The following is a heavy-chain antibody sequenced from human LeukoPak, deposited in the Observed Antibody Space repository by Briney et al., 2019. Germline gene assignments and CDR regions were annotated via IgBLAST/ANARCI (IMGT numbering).Heavy chain of an antibody. CDR2: ISSRSTYI. D-gene: IGHD3-16*01. CDR1: GVTFSSYS. Sequence: PGGSLRLSCAASGVTFSSYSMNWVRQAPGKGLEWVSSISSRSTYIYYADSVKGRFTISRDNAKNSLYLQMNSLRAEDTAVYFCAKSTHAVMAMMDVWGKGTTVTVSS. V-gene: IGHV3-21*01. J-gene: IGHJ6*04. CDR3: AKSTHAVMAMMDV.